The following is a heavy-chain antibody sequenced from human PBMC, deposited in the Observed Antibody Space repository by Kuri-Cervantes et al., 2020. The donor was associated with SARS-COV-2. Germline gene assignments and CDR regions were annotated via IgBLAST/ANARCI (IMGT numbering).Heavy chain of an antibody. CDR1: GFTFSSYS. Sequence: GGSLRLSCAASGFTFSSYSMNWVRQAPGKGLEWVSSISSSSSYIYYADSVKGRFTISRDNAKNSLYLQTSSLRAEDTAVYYCARDLRLGKSLDYWGQGTLVTVSS. CDR3: ARDLRLGKSLDY. V-gene: IGHV3-21*01. D-gene: IGHD7-27*01. J-gene: IGHJ4*02. CDR2: ISSSSSYI.